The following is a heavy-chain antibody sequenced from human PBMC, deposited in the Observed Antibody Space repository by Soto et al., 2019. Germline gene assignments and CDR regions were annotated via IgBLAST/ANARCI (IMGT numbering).Heavy chain of an antibody. CDR3: SRLVGATSSFDY. CDR1: GFTFSGSA. CDR2: IRSKTNSYAT. V-gene: IGHV3-73*02. Sequence: EVQLVESGGGLVQPGGSLKLSCAASGFTFSGSAIHWVRQASGKGLEWLGRIRSKTNSYATAYAASVNGRVTITRDDSKNTAYLQMNSLKTEDTAVYYCSRLVGATSSFDYWGQGTLVTVSS. J-gene: IGHJ4*02. D-gene: IGHD1-26*01.